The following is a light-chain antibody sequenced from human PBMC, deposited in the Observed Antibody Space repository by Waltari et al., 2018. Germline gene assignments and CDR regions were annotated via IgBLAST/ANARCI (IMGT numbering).Light chain of an antibody. Sequence: QLVLTQSPSASASLGASVKLTCTLSRGHRSNVIARHPQQPEKGPRYLMKVNSDGSHSKGDKIPDRFSGSSSGAEHYLTISSLQSEDEADYYCQTGGHGTWVFGGGTKLTVL. J-gene: IGLJ3*02. CDR3: QTGGHGTWV. CDR2: VNSDGSH. CDR1: RGHRSNV. V-gene: IGLV4-69*01.